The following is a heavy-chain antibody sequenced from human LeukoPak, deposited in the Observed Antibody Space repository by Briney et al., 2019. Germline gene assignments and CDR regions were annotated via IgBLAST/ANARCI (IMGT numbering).Heavy chain of an antibody. Sequence: SETLSLTCTVSGGSISSYYWSWIRQPPGKGLEWIGYIYTSGSTNYNPSRKSRATISVATSKTQFSLKLSSVTAADTAVYYGARLNGLWGSYYLNYGGQGTRFTVSS. D-gene: IGHD3-16*01. J-gene: IGHJ4*02. V-gene: IGHV4-4*09. CDR2: IYTSGST. CDR3: ARLNGLWGSYYLNY. CDR1: GGSISSYY.